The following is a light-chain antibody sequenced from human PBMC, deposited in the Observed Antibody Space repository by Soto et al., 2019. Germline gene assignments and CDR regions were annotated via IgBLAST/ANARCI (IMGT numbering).Light chain of an antibody. CDR3: QQHGSSPIT. CDR1: QSVSSSY. V-gene: IGKV3-20*01. CDR2: GAS. J-gene: IGKJ5*01. Sequence: EIVLTQSPGTLSLSPGERATLSCRASQSVSSSYLAWYQQKTGQTPRLLVYGASNRATGIPDRFSGSGSGTDFTLTISRLEPEDFAVYYCQQHGSSPITFGQGTRLEIK.